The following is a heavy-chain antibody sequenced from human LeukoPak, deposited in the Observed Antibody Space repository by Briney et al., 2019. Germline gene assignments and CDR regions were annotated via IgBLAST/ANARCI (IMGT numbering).Heavy chain of an antibody. J-gene: IGHJ6*02. CDR2: IIPIFGTA. CDR1: GGTFSSYA. CDR3: ARDHCSSTSCYAEVDYYGMDV. V-gene: IGHV1-69*13. D-gene: IGHD2-2*01. Sequence: SVKVSCTASGGTFSSYAISWVRQAPGQGLEWMGGIIPIFGTANYAQKFQGRVTITADESTSTAYMELSSLRSEDTAVYYCARDHCSSTSCYAEVDYYGMDVWGQGTTVTVSS.